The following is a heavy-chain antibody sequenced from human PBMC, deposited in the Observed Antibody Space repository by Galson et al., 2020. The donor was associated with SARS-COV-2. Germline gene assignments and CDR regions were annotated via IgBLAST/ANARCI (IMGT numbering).Heavy chain of an antibody. CDR3: ASRRGGDWFPFHS. J-gene: IGHJ5*01. Sequence: SETLSLTCTVSDGSITNYYWSWIRQPPGKGLQYIAYIHYTGITNYNPSLKSRVTLSVDRSKSQVSLELTSVTAADTAVYYCASRRGGDWFPFHSWGQGTLVTVSS. CDR2: IHYTGIT. CDR1: DGSITNYY. V-gene: IGHV4-59*13. D-gene: IGHD2-21*02.